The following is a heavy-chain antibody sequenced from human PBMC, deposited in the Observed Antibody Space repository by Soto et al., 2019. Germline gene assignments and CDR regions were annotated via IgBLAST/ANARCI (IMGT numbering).Heavy chain of an antibody. CDR2: INHSGST. CDR3: ARVTAARTYYFDY. V-gene: IGHV4-34*01. Sequence: PSETLSLTCAVYGGSFSGYYWSWIRQPPGKGLEWIGEINHSGSTNYNPSLKSRVTISVDTSKNQFSLKLSSVTAADTAVYYCARVTAARTYYFDYWGQGTLVTVSS. CDR1: GGSFSGYY. J-gene: IGHJ4*02. D-gene: IGHD6-13*01.